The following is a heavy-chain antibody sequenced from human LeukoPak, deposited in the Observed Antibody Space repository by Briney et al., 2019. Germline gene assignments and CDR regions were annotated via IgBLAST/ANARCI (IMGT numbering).Heavy chain of an antibody. CDR3: ARENCGPVYSSLLED. Sequence: GGSLRLSCAASGFTFSTSWMHWVRRAPGKGLVWVSRINGDATSISYAESVKGRFTISRDNAKNTLYLQMNDLRAEDTAVYYCARENCGPVYSSLLEDWGRGILVTVSS. CDR2: INGDATSI. CDR1: GFTFSTSW. D-gene: IGHD2-21*01. V-gene: IGHV3-74*01. J-gene: IGHJ4*02.